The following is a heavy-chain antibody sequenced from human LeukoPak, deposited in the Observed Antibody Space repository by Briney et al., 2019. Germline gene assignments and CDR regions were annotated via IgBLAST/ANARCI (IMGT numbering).Heavy chain of an antibody. J-gene: IGHJ4*02. CDR3: ARVEYSGWNLEY. CDR2: INQGGSVQ. CDR1: GFTFRSYW. V-gene: IGHV3-7*01. Sequence: GESLRLSCAASGFTFRSYWMSWVRQAPGKGLEWVANINQGGSVQYYMDSVKGRFTISRDDAKNSLYAQMNSLRDEDTSVYYCARVEYSGWNLEYWGQGTLVTVSS. D-gene: IGHD5-12*01.